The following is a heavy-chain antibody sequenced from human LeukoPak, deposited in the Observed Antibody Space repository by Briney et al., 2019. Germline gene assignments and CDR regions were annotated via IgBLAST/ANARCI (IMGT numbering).Heavy chain of an antibody. CDR2: ISSSSSYI. V-gene: IGHV3-21*04. CDR1: GFTFSSYS. J-gene: IGHJ5*02. CDR3: AKGAYYGSGRNWFDP. D-gene: IGHD3-10*01. Sequence: MSGGSLRLSCAASGFTFSSYSMNWVRQAPGKGLEWVSSISSSSSYIYYADSVKGRFTISRDNAKNSLYLQMNSLRAEDTAVYYCAKGAYYGSGRNWFDPWGQGTLVTVSS.